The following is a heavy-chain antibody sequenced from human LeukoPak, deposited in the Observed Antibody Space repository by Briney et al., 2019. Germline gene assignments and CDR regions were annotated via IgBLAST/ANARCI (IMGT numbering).Heavy chain of an antibody. CDR3: AKSNGYGLVDI. CDR1: GGSVSNYY. D-gene: IGHD3-10*01. J-gene: IGHJ3*02. Sequence: SETLSLTCTVSGGSVSNYYWGWIRQPPGKGLEWIGNIFYSGSTYYSPSLKSRVTISLDTSRNQFSLKLNSVTAADTAVYYCAKSNGYGLVDIWGQGTMVTVSS. V-gene: IGHV4-39*07. CDR2: IFYSGST.